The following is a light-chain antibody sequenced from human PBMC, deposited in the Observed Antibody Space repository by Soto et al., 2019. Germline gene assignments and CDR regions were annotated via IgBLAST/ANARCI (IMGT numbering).Light chain of an antibody. CDR1: SSDVGGYNY. J-gene: IGLJ2*01. Sequence: QSVLTQPASVSGSPGQSITISCPGTSSDVGGYNYVSWYQQHPGKAPKLMIYDVSNRPSGVSNRFSGSKSGNTASLAISGLLAEDEADYYCSSYTSSSTLVFGGGTKLTVL. V-gene: IGLV2-14*01. CDR3: SSYTSSSTLV. CDR2: DVS.